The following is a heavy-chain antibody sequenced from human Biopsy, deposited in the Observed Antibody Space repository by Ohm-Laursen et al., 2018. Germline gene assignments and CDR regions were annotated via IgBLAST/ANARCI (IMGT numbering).Heavy chain of an antibody. D-gene: IGHD3-3*01. V-gene: IGHV1-8*01. J-gene: IGHJ6*02. CDR1: GYIFTTYD. CDR2: MNPNTGNT. Sequence: ASVKVSCKASGYIFTTYDINWVRQATGQGLEWMGWMNPNTGNTGFAQKFQGRITMTRNTSISTAYMELRSLRSDDTAVYYCCCRSPFGVVIRSNKYYYYGMDVWGQGTTVTVSS. CDR3: CCRSPFGVVIRSNKYYYYGMDV.